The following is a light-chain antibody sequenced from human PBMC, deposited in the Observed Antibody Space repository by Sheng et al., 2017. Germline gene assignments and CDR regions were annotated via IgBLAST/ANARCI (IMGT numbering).Light chain of an antibody. CDR3: LQYSDDWS. CDR2: KAS. V-gene: IGKV1-5*03. CDR1: QNIRIW. J-gene: IGKJ1*01. Sequence: DIQVTQSPSFLSASVGDRVTITCRASQNIRIWLAWYQQKPGKAPKALIYKASNLESGVPSRFSGGGSGTQFTLTISNLQPDDFATYYCLQYSDDWSFGQGTKVENK.